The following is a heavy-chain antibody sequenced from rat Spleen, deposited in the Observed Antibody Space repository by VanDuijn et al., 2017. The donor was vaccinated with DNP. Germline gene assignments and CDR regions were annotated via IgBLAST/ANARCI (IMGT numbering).Heavy chain of an antibody. CDR3: ASTLVNYGTYGYYAMDA. CDR2: VWTGGAT. CDR1: GLSLTSNS. D-gene: IGHD1-3*01. V-gene: IGHV2-47*01. Sequence: QVQLKESGPGLVQPSQTLSLTCTVSGLSLTSNSVSWIRQPPGKGLEWMGGVWTGGATDYNSALKSRLSISKDTSKSQVFLKMNSLQTEDTATYYCASTLVNYGTYGYYAMDAWGQGTSVTVSS. J-gene: IGHJ4*01.